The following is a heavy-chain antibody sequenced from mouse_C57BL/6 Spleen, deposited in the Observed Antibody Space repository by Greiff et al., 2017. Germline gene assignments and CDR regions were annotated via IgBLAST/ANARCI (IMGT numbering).Heavy chain of an antibody. J-gene: IGHJ2*01. V-gene: IGHV1-64*01. Sequence: QVQLQQPGAELVKPGASVTLSCKASGYTFTSYWMHWVKQRPGQGLEWIGMIHPNSGSTNYNEKFKSKATLTVDKSSSTAYMQLSSLTSEDSAVYYCARNFYYDYDGYYFDYWGQGTTLTVSS. CDR1: GYTFTSYW. D-gene: IGHD2-4*01. CDR3: ARNFYYDYDGYYFDY. CDR2: IHPNSGST.